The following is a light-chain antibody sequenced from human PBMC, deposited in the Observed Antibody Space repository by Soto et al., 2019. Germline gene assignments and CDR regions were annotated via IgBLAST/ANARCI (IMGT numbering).Light chain of an antibody. V-gene: IGKV3-20*01. CDR3: QQYGSSPIT. Sequence: EIVLTQSPGTLSLSPGERATLSCRASQSVSSSYLAWYQQRPGQAPRLLIYVASNRATGTPHRFSGSGSGTDFTLTISRLEPEDFAVYYCQQYGSSPITFGQGTRLEIK. CDR2: VAS. CDR1: QSVSSSY. J-gene: IGKJ5*01.